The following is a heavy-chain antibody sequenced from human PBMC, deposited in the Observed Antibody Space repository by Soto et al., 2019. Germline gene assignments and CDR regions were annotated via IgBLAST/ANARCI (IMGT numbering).Heavy chain of an antibody. J-gene: IGHJ4*02. Sequence: PSETLSLTCAVSGGSVSSTNWWSWVRQSPGKGLEWIGDIYHIGSTNYNPSLRGRVTISVDKSNNQFSLTLNSVTAADTAVYYSARASNTRGNSYGPDYWGKGTLVTVSS. CDR1: GGSVSSTNW. CDR3: ARASNTRGNSYGPDY. V-gene: IGHV4-4*02. D-gene: IGHD5-18*01. CDR2: IYHIGST.